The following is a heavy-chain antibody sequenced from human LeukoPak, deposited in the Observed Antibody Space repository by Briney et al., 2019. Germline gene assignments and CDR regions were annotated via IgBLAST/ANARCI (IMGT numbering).Heavy chain of an antibody. CDR1: GAPISGKN. Sequence: PSETLSLTCAVSGAPISGKNCGGWFGSPPGRALNGIGEIYHSGSPNYNPSLKSRVTISVDKSRNHFSLNLSSVTAADTAVYYCARVNINNWHSCDYWGRGTLVTVSS. J-gene: IGHJ4*02. D-gene: IGHD1-1*01. V-gene: IGHV4/OR15-8*01. CDR2: IYHSGSP. CDR3: ARVNINNWHSCDY.